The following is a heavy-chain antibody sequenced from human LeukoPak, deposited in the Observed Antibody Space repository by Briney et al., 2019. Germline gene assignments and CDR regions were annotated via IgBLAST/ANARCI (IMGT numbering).Heavy chain of an antibody. J-gene: IGHJ4*02. CDR1: GFTFSSYG. CDR3: ANDAESGGSYPKRVFDY. Sequence: GGSLRLSCAASGFTFSSYGMHWVRQAPGKGLEWVAFIRYDGSNKYYADSVKGRFTISRDNSKNTLYLQMNSLRAEDTAVYYCANDAESGGSYPKRVFDYWGQGTLVTVSS. V-gene: IGHV3-30*02. CDR2: IRYDGSNK. D-gene: IGHD1-26*01.